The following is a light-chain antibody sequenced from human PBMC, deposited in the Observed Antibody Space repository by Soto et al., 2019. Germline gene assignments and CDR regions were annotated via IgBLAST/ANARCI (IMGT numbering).Light chain of an antibody. Sequence: EIVLTQSPGTLSLSAGERATLTCRASQSLNSNYLAWYQHKSGQAPRLLIYGASTRPIGIPDRFSGSGSETDFTLTINSLEPEDFAVYYCQQCYNWPQWTFGQGTKVDIK. J-gene: IGKJ1*01. CDR3: QQCYNWPQWT. CDR1: QSLNSNY. V-gene: IGKV3D-20*02. CDR2: GAS.